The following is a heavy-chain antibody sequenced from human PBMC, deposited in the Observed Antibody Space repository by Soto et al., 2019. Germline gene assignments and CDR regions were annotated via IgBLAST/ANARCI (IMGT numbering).Heavy chain of an antibody. CDR3: ARSPLYSSSAGDWFDP. V-gene: IGHV4-59*01. CDR2: IYYSGST. J-gene: IGHJ5*02. D-gene: IGHD6-6*01. Sequence: PSETLSLTCTVSGGSISSYYWSWIRQPPGKGLEWIGYIYYSGSTHYNPSLKRRVTISIDTSRNQFSLKLSSVTAADTAVDYCARSPLYSSSAGDWFDPWGQGTLVTVSS. CDR1: GGSISSYY.